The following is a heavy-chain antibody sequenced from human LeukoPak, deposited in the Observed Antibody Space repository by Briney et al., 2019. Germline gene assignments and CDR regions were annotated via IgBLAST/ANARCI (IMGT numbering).Heavy chain of an antibody. CDR3: ARHGVGTSGSSHFDY. J-gene: IGHJ4*02. CDR2: IYNSGST. Sequence: SETLSLTCSVSGRSISSYYWSWIRPPPGERLEWIGYIYNSGSTNYNPSLKSRVTISLDTSTNQISLKLTSVTAADTAVYYCARHGVGTSGSSHFDYWGEGTLVTVSS. CDR1: GRSISSYY. V-gene: IGHV4-59*08. D-gene: IGHD3-3*01.